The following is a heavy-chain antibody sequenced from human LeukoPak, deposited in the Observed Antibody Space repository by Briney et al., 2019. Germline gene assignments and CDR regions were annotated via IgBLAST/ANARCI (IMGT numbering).Heavy chain of an antibody. V-gene: IGHV5-51*01. Sequence: GESLKISCKGSGYKFTTYWIAWLRQIPGKGLEWMGIIYPVDSDSRYSPSFQGHVTISADKSISTAYLQWSSLKASDIAMYYCARGPSLATTRGVKFDYWGQGTMVTVSS. CDR3: ARGPSLATTRGVKFDY. CDR1: GYKFTTYW. D-gene: IGHD1-7*01. CDR2: IYPVDSDS. J-gene: IGHJ4*02.